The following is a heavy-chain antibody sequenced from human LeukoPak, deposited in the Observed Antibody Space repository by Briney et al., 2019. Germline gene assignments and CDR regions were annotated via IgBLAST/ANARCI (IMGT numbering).Heavy chain of an antibody. D-gene: IGHD6-6*01. CDR1: GGSISSYY. J-gene: IGHJ6*03. CDR2: IYNSGST. CDR3: ARAARPTYPLDYYHYYMDV. V-gene: IGHV4-59*01. Sequence: SETLSLTCTGSGGSISSYYWSWIRQPPGKGLEWIGYIYNSGSTTYNPSLKSRVTVSVDTSKNQFSLKLTSVTAAGTAVYYCARAARPTYPLDYYHYYMDVWGKGTTVTVSS.